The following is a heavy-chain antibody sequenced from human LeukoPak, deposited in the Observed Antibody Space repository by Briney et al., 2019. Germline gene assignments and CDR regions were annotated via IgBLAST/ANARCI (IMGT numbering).Heavy chain of an antibody. CDR3: ARIVDTAMGAFDY. J-gene: IGHJ4*02. D-gene: IGHD5-18*01. V-gene: IGHV3-48*04. CDR1: GFTFSSYW. Sequence: PGGSLRLSCAASGFTFSSYWMSWVRQAPGKGLKWVSYISSSGSTIYYADSVKGRFTISRDNAKNSLYLQMNSLRAEDTAVYYCARIVDTAMGAFDYWGQGTLVTVSS. CDR2: ISSSGSTI.